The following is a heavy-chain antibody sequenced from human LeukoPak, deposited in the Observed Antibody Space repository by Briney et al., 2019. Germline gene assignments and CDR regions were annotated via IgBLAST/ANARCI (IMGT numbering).Heavy chain of an antibody. J-gene: IGHJ6*02. Sequence: SETLSLTCTVSGGSISSSSYYWGWIRQPPGKGLEWIGSIDYSGSTYYNPSLKSRVTISVDTSKNQFSLKLSSVTAADTAVYYCARHYLSGYYYGSGSYGMDVWGQGTTVTVSS. CDR3: ARHYLSGYYYGSGSYGMDV. CDR1: GGSISSSSYY. D-gene: IGHD3-10*01. V-gene: IGHV4-39*01. CDR2: IDYSGST.